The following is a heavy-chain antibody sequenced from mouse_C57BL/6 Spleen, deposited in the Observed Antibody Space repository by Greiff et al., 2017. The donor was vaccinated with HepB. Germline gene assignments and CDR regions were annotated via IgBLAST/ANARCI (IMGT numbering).Heavy chain of an antibody. V-gene: IGHV1-82*01. J-gene: IGHJ3*01. CDR3: VQFYCYGSSHAWFAY. CDR2: IYPGDGDT. Sequence: VKLMESGPELVKPGASVKISCKASGYAFSSSWMNWVKQRPGKGLEWIGRIYPGDGDTNYNGKFKGKATLTADKSSSTAYMQLSSLTSRDSAVYFCVQFYCYGSSHAWFAYWGQGTLVTVSA. CDR1: GYAFSSSW. D-gene: IGHD1-1*01.